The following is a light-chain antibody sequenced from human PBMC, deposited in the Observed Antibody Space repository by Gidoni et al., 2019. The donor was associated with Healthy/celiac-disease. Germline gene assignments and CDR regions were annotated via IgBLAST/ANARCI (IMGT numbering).Light chain of an antibody. Sequence: DIVMTQSPDSLTVSLGERATNNCKSSQSVLYSSNNKNYLAWYQQKPGQPPKLLIYWASTRESGVPDRFSGSGSGTDFTLTISSLQAEDVAVYYCQQYYNTPRTFXXXTKVEIK. CDR2: WAS. CDR3: QQYYNTPRT. J-gene: IGKJ1*01. V-gene: IGKV4-1*01. CDR1: QSVLYSSNNKNY.